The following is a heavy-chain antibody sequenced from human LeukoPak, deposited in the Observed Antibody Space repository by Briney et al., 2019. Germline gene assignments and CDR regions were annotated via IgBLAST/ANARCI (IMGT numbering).Heavy chain of an antibody. CDR3: ARVDTVMAYYFDL. Sequence: GGSLRLSCAASGFTFSDYYMTWIRQAPGKGLECVSYISSSSDYTNYPDSVKGRFTISRDNAKNSLYLQMNSLRAEDTALYYCARVDTVMAYYFDLWGQGTLVTVSS. CDR2: ISSSSDYT. J-gene: IGHJ4*02. CDR1: GFTFSDYY. D-gene: IGHD5-18*01. V-gene: IGHV3-11*05.